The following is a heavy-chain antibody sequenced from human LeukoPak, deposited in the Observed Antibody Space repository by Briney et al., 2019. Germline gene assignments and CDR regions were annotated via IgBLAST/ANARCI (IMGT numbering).Heavy chain of an antibody. J-gene: IGHJ4*02. Sequence: PGGSLRLSCVASGFTFGKYWMGWVGQAPGKGLEWVANIKLDGSEKNYVDSVKGRFTISRDNTKNSLYLQMNSLRAEDTAVFYCARDQYDTWSRRGNFDSWGQGTLVTVSS. CDR3: ARDQYDTWSRRGNFDS. V-gene: IGHV3-7*03. CDR2: IKLDGSEK. D-gene: IGHD3-3*01. CDR1: GFTFGKYW.